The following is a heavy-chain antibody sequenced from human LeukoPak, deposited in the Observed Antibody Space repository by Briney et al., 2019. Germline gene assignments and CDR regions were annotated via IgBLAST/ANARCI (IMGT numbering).Heavy chain of an antibody. CDR1: GFTFSCYS. Sequence: PGGSLRLSCAASGFTFSCYSMNWVRQAPGKGLEWVSSISSSSSYIYYADSVKGRFTISRDNAKNSLYLQMNSLRAEDTAVYYCARVGCSSTSCYRYYFDYWGQGTLVTVSS. CDR3: ARVGCSSTSCYRYYFDY. V-gene: IGHV3-21*01. CDR2: ISSSSSYI. D-gene: IGHD2-2*01. J-gene: IGHJ4*02.